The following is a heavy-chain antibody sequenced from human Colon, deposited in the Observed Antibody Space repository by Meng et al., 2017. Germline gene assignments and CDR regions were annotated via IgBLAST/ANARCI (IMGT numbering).Heavy chain of an antibody. D-gene: IGHD4-17*01. CDR1: GGYIRSCSYY. V-gene: IGHV4-61*02. CDR2: IYTSGST. Sequence: QVALEASGPRLGKTSQPPCPTCTVSGGYIRSCSYYWRWIREPAGKGLEWIGSIYTSGSTNYNPSLKSRVTISVDTSKNQFSLKLSSVTAADTAVYYCARLVDYGDYFDYWGQGTLVTVSS. J-gene: IGHJ4*02. CDR3: ARLVDYGDYFDY.